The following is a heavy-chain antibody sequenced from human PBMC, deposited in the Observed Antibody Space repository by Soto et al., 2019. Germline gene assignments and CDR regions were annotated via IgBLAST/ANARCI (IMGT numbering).Heavy chain of an antibody. J-gene: IGHJ4*02. Sequence: QVQLQQWGAGLLKPSETLSLTCAVYGGSFSGYYWSWIRQPPGKGLEWIGEINHSGSTNYNPSLKMRVTISVDTSKNQVSLKLSSVTAADTAVYYCAIARRDSSGYCPFDYWGQGTLVTVSS. V-gene: IGHV4-34*01. CDR3: AIARRDSSGYCPFDY. CDR1: GGSFSGYY. CDR2: INHSGST. D-gene: IGHD3-22*01.